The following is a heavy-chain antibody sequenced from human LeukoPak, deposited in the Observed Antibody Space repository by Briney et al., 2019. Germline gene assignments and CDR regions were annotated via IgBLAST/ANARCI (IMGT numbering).Heavy chain of an antibody. CDR2: IKQDGSEK. CDR1: GFTFSSYW. V-gene: IGHV3-7*01. Sequence: PGGSLRLSCAASGFTFSSYWMSWVRQAPGKGLEWVANIKQDGSEKYYVDSVKGGFTISRDNAKNSLYLQMNSLRAEDTAVYYCARDLPEGAFDIWGQGTMVTVSS. J-gene: IGHJ3*02. CDR3: ARDLPEGAFDI.